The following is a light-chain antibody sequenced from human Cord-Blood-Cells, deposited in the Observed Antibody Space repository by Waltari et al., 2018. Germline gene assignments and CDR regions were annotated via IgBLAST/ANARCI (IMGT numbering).Light chain of an antibody. J-gene: IGKJ3*01. CDR3: QQSYSTLFT. CDR1: QSISSY. Sequence: DIQMTQSSSSMSAIVGDRVTITCRASQSISSYLNWYQQKPGKAPKLLIYAASSLQSGVPSRFSGSGSGTDFTLTISSLQPEDFATYYCQQSYSTLFTFGPGTKVDIK. CDR2: AAS. V-gene: IGKV1-39*01.